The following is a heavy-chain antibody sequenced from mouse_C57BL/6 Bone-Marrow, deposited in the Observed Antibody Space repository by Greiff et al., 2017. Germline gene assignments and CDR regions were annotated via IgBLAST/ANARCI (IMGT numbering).Heavy chain of an antibody. J-gene: IGHJ2*01. V-gene: IGHV7-3*01. D-gene: IGHD2-14*01. CDR1: GFTFTDYY. Sequence: EVHLVESGGGLVQPGGSLSLSCAASGFTFTDYYMSWVRQPPGKALEWLGFIRNKANGYTTEYSASVKGRFTISRDNSQRILYLQMNALRAEDSATYYCARYSTPHFDYWGQGTTLTVSS. CDR3: ARYSTPHFDY. CDR2: IRNKANGYTT.